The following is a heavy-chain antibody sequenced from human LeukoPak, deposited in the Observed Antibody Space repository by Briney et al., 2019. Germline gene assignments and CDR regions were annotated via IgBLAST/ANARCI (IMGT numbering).Heavy chain of an antibody. CDR1: GGSFSNYY. D-gene: IGHD1-26*01. V-gene: IGHV4-34*01. J-gene: IGHJ4*02. CDR2: INHSGST. CDR3: ARVILGVSGGYYFDY. Sequence: SETLSLTCAVYGGSFSNYYWNWIRQPPGKGLEWIGEINHSGSTNYNPSLKSRVTISVDTSKNQFSLKLSSVTAADTAVYYCARVILGVSGGYYFDYWGQGTLVTVSS.